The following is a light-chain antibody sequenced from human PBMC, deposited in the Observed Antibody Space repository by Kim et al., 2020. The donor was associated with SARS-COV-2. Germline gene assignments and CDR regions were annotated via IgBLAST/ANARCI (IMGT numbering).Light chain of an antibody. V-gene: IGLV2-11*01. CDR3: CSYAGSSKV. CDR2: DVS. Sequence: QSALTQPRSVSGSPGQSVTISCTGTSSDVGGYNYVSWYQQHPGKAPKLMIYDVSKWPSGVPDRFSGSKSGNTASLTISGLQAEDEADYYCCSYAGSSKVFGGGTQLTVL. J-gene: IGLJ3*02. CDR1: SSDVGGYNY.